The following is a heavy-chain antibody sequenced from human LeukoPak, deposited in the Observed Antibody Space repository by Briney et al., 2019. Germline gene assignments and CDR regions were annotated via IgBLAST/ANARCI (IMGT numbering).Heavy chain of an antibody. J-gene: IGHJ6*02. V-gene: IGHV7-4-1*02. D-gene: IGHD3-10*01. Sequence: ASVKVSCKASGYTFTSYAMNWVRQAPGQGLEWMGWINTNTGNPTYAQGFAGRFVFSLDTSVSTAYLQISSLKAEDTAVYYCARYYYGSGSYYGYFYYYGMDVWGQGTTVTVSS. CDR3: ARYYYGSGSYYGYFYYYGMDV. CDR2: INTNTGNP. CDR1: GYTFTSYA.